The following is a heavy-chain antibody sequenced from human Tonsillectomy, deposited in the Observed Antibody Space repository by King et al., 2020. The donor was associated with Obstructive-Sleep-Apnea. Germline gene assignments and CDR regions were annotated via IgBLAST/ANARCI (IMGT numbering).Heavy chain of an antibody. V-gene: IGHV3-9*01. CDR1: GLAFDDFA. Sequence: EVQLVESGGGLVQPGRSLRLSCAVSGLAFDDFAMHWVRQTPWKGLEWVSGISWNSGSMGYAGAVKGRFTIARDHAKNSLYLQMNSLRAEDTALYYCAKGGCSSTTCSFDYWGQGTLVTVSS. D-gene: IGHD2-2*01. CDR2: ISWNSGSM. CDR3: AKGGCSSTTCSFDY. J-gene: IGHJ4*02.